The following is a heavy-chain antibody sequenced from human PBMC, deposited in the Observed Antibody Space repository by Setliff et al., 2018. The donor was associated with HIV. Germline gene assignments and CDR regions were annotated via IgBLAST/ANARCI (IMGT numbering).Heavy chain of an antibody. CDR3: AKDSDFGGTMNWFDP. V-gene: IGHV1-2*06. D-gene: IGHD3-10*01. J-gene: IGHJ5*02. CDR1: GYSLTGYW. CDR2: INPHSGVT. Sequence: ASVKVSCKASGYSLTGYWMHWVRQAPGQGLEWMGRINPHSGVTNYAQKFQGRVTMTRDTSIATAYMDLSRLTSDDTAVYYCAKDSDFGGTMNWFDPWGQGTLVTVSS.